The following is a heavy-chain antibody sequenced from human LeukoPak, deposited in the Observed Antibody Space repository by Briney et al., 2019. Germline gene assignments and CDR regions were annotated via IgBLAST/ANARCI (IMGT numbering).Heavy chain of an antibody. D-gene: IGHD5-18*01. CDR3: ARGPSIQLWSDPYYYYGMDV. J-gene: IGHJ6*02. CDR1: GGSISSYY. Sequence: SETLSLICTVSGGSISSYYWSWIRQPAGKGLEWIGEINHSGSTNYNPSLKSRVTMSVDTSKNQFSLKLSSVTAADTAVYYCARGPSIQLWSDPYYYYGMDVWGQGTTVTVSS. V-gene: IGHV4-34*01. CDR2: INHSGST.